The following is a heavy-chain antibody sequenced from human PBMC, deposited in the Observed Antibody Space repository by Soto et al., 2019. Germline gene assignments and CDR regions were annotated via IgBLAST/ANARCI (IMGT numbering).Heavy chain of an antibody. CDR1: SFSLDEYA. CDR2: ISWNSGRK. CDR3: LKMALIFVDWSYFDS. V-gene: IGHV3-9*01. Sequence: EVQLVESGGTLVQPGRSLRLSCTASSFSLDEYAMHWVRQAPGKGLEWVSSISWNSGRKVYADSVKGRFTVSRDNAKNSLYLQMNSLRPADTAIYYCLKMALIFVDWSYFDSWGLGTLVTVSS. D-gene: IGHD2-21*01. J-gene: IGHJ4*02.